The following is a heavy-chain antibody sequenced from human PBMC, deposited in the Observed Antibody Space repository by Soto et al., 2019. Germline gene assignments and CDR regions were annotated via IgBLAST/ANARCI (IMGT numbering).Heavy chain of an antibody. Sequence: GSGPTLVNPTQTLTLTCTFSGFSLSTSGVGVGWIRQPPGKALEWLALIYWDDDKRYSPSLKSRLTITKDTSKNQVVLTMTNMDPVDTATYYCAHRRVATISRDYNWFDPWGQGTLVTVSS. D-gene: IGHD5-12*01. V-gene: IGHV2-5*02. CDR1: GFSLSTSGVG. CDR3: AHRRVATISRDYNWFDP. J-gene: IGHJ5*02. CDR2: IYWDDDK.